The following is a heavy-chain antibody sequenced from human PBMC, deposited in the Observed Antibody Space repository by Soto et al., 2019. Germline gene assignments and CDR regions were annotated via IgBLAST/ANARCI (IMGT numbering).Heavy chain of an antibody. CDR1: GYTFTSYG. D-gene: IGHD3-3*01. CDR3: ARDWAYDFWSGFDY. Sequence: ASVKVSCKASGYTFTSYGISWVRQAPGQGLEWMGWISAYNGNTNYAQKLQGRVTMNTDTSTSTAYLELRSLRSDDTAVYYCARDWAYDFWSGFDYWGQGTLVTSPQ. J-gene: IGHJ4*02. CDR2: ISAYNGNT. V-gene: IGHV1-18*04.